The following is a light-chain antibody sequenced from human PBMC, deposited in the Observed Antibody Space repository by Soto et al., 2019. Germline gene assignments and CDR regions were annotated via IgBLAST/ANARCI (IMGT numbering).Light chain of an antibody. CDR1: QSVITY. CDR3: QQYGSTPLT. CDR2: GAS. J-gene: IGKJ4*01. Sequence: ESVLTQSPGTLSLSPGERVTLSCRASQSVITYLDWYQQKPGQAPRLLIYGASSRATGIPDRFSGSGSGTDFTLTISRLEAEDVAVYYCQQYGSTPLTFGGGTKVEIK. V-gene: IGKV3-20*01.